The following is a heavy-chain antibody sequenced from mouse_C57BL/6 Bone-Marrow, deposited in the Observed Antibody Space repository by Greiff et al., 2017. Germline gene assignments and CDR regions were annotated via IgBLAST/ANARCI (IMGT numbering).Heavy chain of an antibody. CDR3: ARERDGWGFAY. D-gene: IGHD2-3*01. CDR1: GYTFTSYW. J-gene: IGHJ3*01. CDR2: IHPNSGST. V-gene: IGHV1-64*01. Sequence: QVQLQQPGAELVKPGASVKLSCKASGYTFTSYWMHWVKQRPGQGLEWIGMIHPNSGSTNYNEKFKSKATLTVDKSSSTAYMQLKSLTSEDSAVYYCARERDGWGFAYWGQGTLVTVSA.